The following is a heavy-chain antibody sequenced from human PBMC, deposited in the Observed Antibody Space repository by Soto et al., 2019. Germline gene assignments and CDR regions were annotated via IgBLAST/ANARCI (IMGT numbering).Heavy chain of an antibody. V-gene: IGHV4-30-2*01. CDR2: IYHSGST. CDR1: GGSISSGGYS. Sequence: SETLSLTCAVSGGSISSGGYSWSWIRQPPGKGLEWIGYIYHSGSTYYNPSLKSRVTISVDRSKNQFSLKLSSVTAADSAVYYCARAMTTVTTIDYWGQGTLVTVSA. CDR3: ARAMTTVTTIDY. D-gene: IGHD4-17*01. J-gene: IGHJ4*02.